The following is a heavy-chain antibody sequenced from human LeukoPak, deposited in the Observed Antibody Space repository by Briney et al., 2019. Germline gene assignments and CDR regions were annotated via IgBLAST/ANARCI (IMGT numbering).Heavy chain of an antibody. CDR1: GFTVSSNY. J-gene: IGHJ4*02. D-gene: IGHD2-2*01. CDR2: IYSGGST. Sequence: GGSLRLSSAAYGFTVSSNYMSWVRQAPGKVLEWVSVIYSGGSTYYADSVKGRFTISRDNSKNTLYLQMNSLRADDTAVYYCARWFCTSTTCYYDYWGQGTLVTVSS. CDR3: ARWFCTSTTCYYDY. V-gene: IGHV3-53*01.